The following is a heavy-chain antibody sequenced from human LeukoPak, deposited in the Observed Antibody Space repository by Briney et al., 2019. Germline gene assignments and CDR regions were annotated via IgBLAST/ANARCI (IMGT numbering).Heavy chain of an antibody. J-gene: IGHJ4*02. D-gene: IGHD6-19*01. V-gene: IGHV3-23*01. CDR2: ISGGGVHT. CDR3: AKDGGGWYTTGWYYFDY. CDR1: GFTFSTYA. Sequence: GGSLRLSCAASGFTFSTYAMSWVRQAPGKGLEWVSSISGGGVHTYYADSVKGRFSIYRDNSKNTLYLQMNSLRAEDTAVYYCAKDGGGWYTTGWYYFDYWGQGTLVTVSS.